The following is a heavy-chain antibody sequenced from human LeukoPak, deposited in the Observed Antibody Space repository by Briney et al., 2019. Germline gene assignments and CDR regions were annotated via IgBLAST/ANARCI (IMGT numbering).Heavy chain of an antibody. Sequence: PSETLSLTCAVYGGSFSGYYWSWIRQPPGKGLEWIGEINHSGSTNYHPSLKSRVTISVDTSKNQFSLKLSSVTAADTAVYYCARGRTVTTALGYYYYYMDVWGKGTTVTVSS. CDR1: GGSFSGYY. CDR2: INHSGST. J-gene: IGHJ6*03. CDR3: ARGRTVTTALGYYYYYMDV. D-gene: IGHD4-11*01. V-gene: IGHV4-34*01.